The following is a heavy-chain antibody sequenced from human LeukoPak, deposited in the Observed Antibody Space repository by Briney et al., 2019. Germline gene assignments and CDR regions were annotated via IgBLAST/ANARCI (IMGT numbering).Heavy chain of an antibody. V-gene: IGHV3-48*01. Sequence: GGSLRLSCAASGFTFSSYSMSWVRQAPGKGLEWVSYISSSSSTKYYADSVKGRFTISRDNAENSLYLQMNSLRAEDTAVYYCARAGTEYGCFDYWSQGTLVTVSS. CDR3: ARAGTEYGCFDY. J-gene: IGHJ4*02. CDR1: GFTFSSYS. CDR2: ISSSSSTK. D-gene: IGHD2/OR15-2a*01.